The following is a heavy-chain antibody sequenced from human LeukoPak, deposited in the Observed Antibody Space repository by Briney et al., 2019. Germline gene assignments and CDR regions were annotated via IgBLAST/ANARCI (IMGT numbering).Heavy chain of an antibody. CDR3: ARQGGTLNWFDP. CDR2: IFYSGSA. J-gene: IGHJ5*02. Sequence: PSETLSLTCTVSGGSISSSSYYWGWIRQPPGKGLEWIGSIFYSGSAYYNPSLKRRVAISVDTSKNQFSLKLSSVTAADTAVYYCARQGGTLNWFDPWGQGTLVTVSS. CDR1: GGSISSSSYY. V-gene: IGHV4-39*01. D-gene: IGHD1-7*01.